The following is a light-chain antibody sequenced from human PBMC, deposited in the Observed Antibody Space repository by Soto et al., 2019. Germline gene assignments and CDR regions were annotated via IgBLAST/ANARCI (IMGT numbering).Light chain of an antibody. CDR2: EVS. CDR1: SSDVGAYNY. J-gene: IGLJ3*02. Sequence: QSALTQPASVSGSPGQSITISCTGTSSDVGAYNYVSWYQQHPGKAPKLLIYEVSNRPSGVSDRFSGSKSGNTASLTISGLQAEDEADYYCSSYTGSSTIWVFGGGTKVTVL. CDR3: SSYTGSSTIWV. V-gene: IGLV2-14*01.